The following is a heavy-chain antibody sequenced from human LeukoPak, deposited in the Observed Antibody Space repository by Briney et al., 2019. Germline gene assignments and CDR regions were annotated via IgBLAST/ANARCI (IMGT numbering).Heavy chain of an antibody. CDR1: NASFGPYY. D-gene: IGHD2-21*01. V-gene: IGHV4-34*01. J-gene: IGHJ4*02. CDR2: VNYRGDG. CDR3: ARETSLHIFDS. Sequence: SETLSLTCDDYNASFGPYYWSWLRQSPGKGLEYIGEVNYRGDGNYNPSLNSRASISIDTSKKQFSLRLTSVTAADTAMYYCARETSLHIFDSWGQGTLVTVSS.